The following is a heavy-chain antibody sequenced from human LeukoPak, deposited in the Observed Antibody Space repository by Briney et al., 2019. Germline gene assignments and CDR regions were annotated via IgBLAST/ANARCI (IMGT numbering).Heavy chain of an antibody. V-gene: IGHV3-23*01. J-gene: IGHJ4*02. CDR3: AKDQYYYDSSGYYGY. D-gene: IGHD3-22*01. CDR2: ISGSGGST. Sequence: QPGGSLRLSCAASGFTFSSYAMSWVRQAPGKGLEWVSAISGSGGSTYYADSVKGRFTISRDNPKNTLYLQMNSLRAEDTAVYYCAKDQYYYDSSGYYGYWGQGTLVTVSS. CDR1: GFTFSSYA.